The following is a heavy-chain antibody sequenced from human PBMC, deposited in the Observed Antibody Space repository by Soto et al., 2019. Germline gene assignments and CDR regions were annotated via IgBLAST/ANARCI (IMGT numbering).Heavy chain of an antibody. D-gene: IGHD3-9*01. CDR3: ARDRNYDTFDY. CDR1: GGSISSYY. V-gene: IGHV4-59*01. CDR2: IYYSGST. J-gene: IGHJ4*02. Sequence: QVQLQESGPGLVKPSETLSLTCTVSGGSISSYYWSWIRQPPGKGLEWIGYIYYSGSTNYNPSLKSRVTISVDTSKNQFSLTLSSVTAADTAVYYCARDRNYDTFDYWGQGTLVTVSS.